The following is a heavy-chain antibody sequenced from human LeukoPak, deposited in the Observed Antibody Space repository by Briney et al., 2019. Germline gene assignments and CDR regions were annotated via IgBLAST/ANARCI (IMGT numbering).Heavy chain of an antibody. CDR1: GYTFTSYG. Sequence: ASVKVSCKASGYTFTSYGISWVRQAPGQGLEWMGWISAYNGNTNYAQKLQGRVTMTTDTSTSTAYMVLRSLRSDDTAVYDCARDLGYCSGGSCYWGWFDPWGEGTLVSVSS. CDR3: ARDLGYCSGGSCYWGWFDP. J-gene: IGHJ5*02. CDR2: ISAYNGNT. V-gene: IGHV1-18*01. D-gene: IGHD2-15*01.